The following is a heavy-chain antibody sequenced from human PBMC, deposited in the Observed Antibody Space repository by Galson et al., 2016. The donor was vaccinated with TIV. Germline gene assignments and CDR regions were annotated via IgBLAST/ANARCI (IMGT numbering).Heavy chain of an antibody. Sequence: SLRLSCAASGLSFSGHGMHWVRKAPGKGLEWVAFIENDGSNKYYPDSMKGRFTVSRDNSKNTLYLHMNSLRPEDTAIYYCAKDQGQVGNYFGHAFDIWGQGTIVTVSS. CDR2: IENDGSNK. CDR3: AKDQGQVGNYFGHAFDI. D-gene: IGHD1-7*01. CDR1: GLSFSGHG. V-gene: IGHV3-30*02. J-gene: IGHJ3*02.